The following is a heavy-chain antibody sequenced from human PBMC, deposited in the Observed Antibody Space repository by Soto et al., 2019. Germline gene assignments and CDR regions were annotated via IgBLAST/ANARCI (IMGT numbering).Heavy chain of an antibody. CDR3: ARDGTQLWFSGRDRCDP. D-gene: IGHD5-18*01. Sequence: QVQLQESGPGLVKPSETLSLTCAVSGGSISSGNYYWSWIRQSPGKGLEWIGYIYSTGSSYYNPSRRSRVSMSVYTSKNQFSLNLNSVTAADTAVYYCARDGTQLWFSGRDRCDPWGQGTLVTVSS. V-gene: IGHV4-30-4*01. CDR2: IYSTGSS. CDR1: GGSISSGNYY. J-gene: IGHJ5*02.